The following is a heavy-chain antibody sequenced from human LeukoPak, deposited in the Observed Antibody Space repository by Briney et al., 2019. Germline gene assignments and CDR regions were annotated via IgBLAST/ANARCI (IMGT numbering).Heavy chain of an antibody. CDR3: ARVSGATITTYCGMDV. V-gene: IGHV4-59*01. Sequence: PSETLSLTCTVSGGSISSYYWSWIRQPPGKGLEWIGNIHYSGSTNYNPSLKSRVTISIDTSKNQFSLRLSSVTAVDTAVYYCARVSGATITTYCGMDVWGQGTTVTVS. D-gene: IGHD5-12*01. CDR2: IHYSGST. CDR1: GGSISSYY. J-gene: IGHJ6*02.